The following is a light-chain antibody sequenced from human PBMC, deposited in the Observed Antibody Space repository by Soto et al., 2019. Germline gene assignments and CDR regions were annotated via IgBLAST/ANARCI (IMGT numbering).Light chain of an antibody. J-gene: IGKJ1*01. CDR1: QRVSSY. CDR3: QQSYTTPSWT. Sequence: DIQLIQSPSSLSASVGDRVTITCHTSQRVSSYLNWYQQKPGKAPKLLINAVSTLHSGVPSRFSGSGSETAFTLTISSLQPEDSGTYYCQQSYTTPSWTFGQGTKVEI. V-gene: IGKV1-39*01. CDR2: AVS.